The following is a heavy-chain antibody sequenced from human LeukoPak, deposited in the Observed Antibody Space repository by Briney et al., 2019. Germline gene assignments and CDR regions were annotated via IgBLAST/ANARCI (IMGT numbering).Heavy chain of an antibody. CDR3: ARAAGLYYDFWSGYAH. V-gene: IGHV1-2*06. CDR1: GYTFTGYY. J-gene: IGHJ4*02. Sequence: ASVKVSCKASGYTFTGYYMHWVRQAPGQGLEWMGRINPNSGGTNYAQKFQGRFTMTRDTSISTAYMELSRLRSDDTAVYYCARAAGLYYDFWSGYAHWGQGTLVTVSS. CDR2: INPNSGGT. D-gene: IGHD3-3*01.